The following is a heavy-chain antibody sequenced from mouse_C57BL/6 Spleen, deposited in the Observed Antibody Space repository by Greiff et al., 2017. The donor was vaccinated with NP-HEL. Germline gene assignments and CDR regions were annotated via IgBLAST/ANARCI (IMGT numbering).Heavy chain of an antibody. CDR3: ARHERRNYDYDDYAMDY. D-gene: IGHD2-4*01. Sequence: QVQLKQSGAELVKPGASVKLSCKASGYTFTEYTIHWVKQRSGQGLEWIGWFYPGSGSIKYNEKFKDKATLTADKSSSTVYMELSRLTSEDSAVYFCARHERRNYDYDDYAMDYWGQGTSVTVSS. CDR2: FYPGSGSI. CDR1: GYTFTEYT. J-gene: IGHJ4*01. V-gene: IGHV1-62-2*01.